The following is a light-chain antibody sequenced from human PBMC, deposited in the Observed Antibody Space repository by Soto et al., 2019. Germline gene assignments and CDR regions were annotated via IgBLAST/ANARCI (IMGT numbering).Light chain of an antibody. CDR3: QQRSNWSGLT. J-gene: IGKJ4*01. CDR1: QSVSSY. CDR2: DAS. V-gene: IGKV3-11*01. Sequence: EIVLTQSPATLSLSPGERATLSCRASQSVSSYLAWYQQKPGQAPRLLIYDASNRATGIPARFCGSGSGTDFTLTISSLEPEDFAVYYCQQRSNWSGLTFGGGTKVEIK.